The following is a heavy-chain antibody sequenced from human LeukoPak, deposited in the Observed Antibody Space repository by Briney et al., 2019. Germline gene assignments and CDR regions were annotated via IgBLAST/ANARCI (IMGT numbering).Heavy chain of an antibody. CDR1: GGSISSGGYY. CDR3: ARGLGDTAMVTQFDY. J-gene: IGHJ4*02. CDR2: IYYSGST. V-gene: IGHV4-31*03. Sequence: PSETLSLTCTVSGGSISSGGYYWSWIRQHPGKGLEWIGYIYYSGSTYYNPSLKSRVTISVDTSKNQFSLKLSSVTAADTAVYYCARGLGDTAMVTQFDYWGQGTLVTVSS. D-gene: IGHD5-18*01.